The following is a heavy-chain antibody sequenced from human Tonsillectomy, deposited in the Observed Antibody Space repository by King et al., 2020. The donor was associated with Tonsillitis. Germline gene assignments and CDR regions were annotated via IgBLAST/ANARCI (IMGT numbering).Heavy chain of an antibody. V-gene: IGHV3-23*04. J-gene: IGHJ6*02. CDR3: ASCMVACRFYYYYGMDV. Sequence: QLVQSGGGLVQPGGSLRLSCAASGFTFSSYAMCWVRQAPGKGLEWVSAISGSGGSTYDADSVKGRFTISRDNSKNTLYLQMNSLRAEDTAVYYCASCMVACRFYYYYGMDVWGQGTTVTVSS. CDR1: GFTFSSYA. D-gene: IGHD5-12*01. CDR2: ISGSGGST.